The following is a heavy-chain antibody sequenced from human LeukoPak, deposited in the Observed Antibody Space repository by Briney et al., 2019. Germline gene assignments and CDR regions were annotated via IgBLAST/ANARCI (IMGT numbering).Heavy chain of an antibody. CDR2: IIPIFGTA. J-gene: IGHJ4*02. CDR3: VTGGSYYAY. V-gene: IGHV1-69*13. Sequence: ASVKVSCKASGGTFSSYAISWARQAPGQGLEWMGGIIPIFGTANYAQKFQGRVTITADESTSTAYMELSSLRSEDTAVYYCVTGGSYYAYWGQGTLVTVSS. CDR1: GGTFSSYA. D-gene: IGHD1-26*01.